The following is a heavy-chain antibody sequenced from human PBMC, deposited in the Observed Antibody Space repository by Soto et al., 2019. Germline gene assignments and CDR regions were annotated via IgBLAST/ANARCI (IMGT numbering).Heavy chain of an antibody. V-gene: IGHV1-69*13. CDR3: ARYSYYDSSGYYRPHNWFDP. Sequence: GASVKVSCKASGGTFSSYAISWVRQAPGQGLEWMGGIIPIFGTANYAQKFQGRVTITADESTSTAYMELSSLRSEDTAVYYCARYSYYDSSGYYRPHNWFDPWGQGTLVTVSS. CDR1: GGTFSSYA. D-gene: IGHD3-22*01. J-gene: IGHJ5*02. CDR2: IIPIFGTA.